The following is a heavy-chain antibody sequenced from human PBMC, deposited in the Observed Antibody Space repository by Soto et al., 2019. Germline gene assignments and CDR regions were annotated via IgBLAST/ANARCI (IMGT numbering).Heavy chain of an antibody. J-gene: IGHJ6*02. Sequence: SETLSLTCAVYGGSFSNYYWTWIRQPPGKGLEWIGEINHSGRANYNPSLKSRVTISEDTSKNQFSLKLNHVTAADAAVYYCARARLRSLEWSYSAKGRFQYNGMDVWGQGTTVTVSS. D-gene: IGHD3-3*01. CDR2: INHSGRA. V-gene: IGHV4-34*01. CDR3: ARARLRSLEWSYSAKGRFQYNGMDV. CDR1: GGSFSNYY.